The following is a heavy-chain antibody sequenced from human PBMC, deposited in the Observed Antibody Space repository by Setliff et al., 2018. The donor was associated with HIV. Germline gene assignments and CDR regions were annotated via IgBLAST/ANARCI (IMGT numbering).Heavy chain of an antibody. Sequence: GGSLRLSCAASGFFFKNAWMSWVRQAPGKGLEWIGRIKSEADGGTEESAAFLKGRFTISRDDSRNTLFLQMNSLKVEDTALYYCTTAGHGSLDFDYWGQGTRVTVSS. CDR2: IKSEADGGTE. V-gene: IGHV3-15*01. CDR3: TTAGHGSLDFDY. D-gene: IGHD1-1*01. J-gene: IGHJ4*02. CDR1: GFFFKNAW.